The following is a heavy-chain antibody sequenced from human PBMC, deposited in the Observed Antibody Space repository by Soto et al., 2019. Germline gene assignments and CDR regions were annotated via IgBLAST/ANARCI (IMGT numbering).Heavy chain of an antibody. CDR3: ARSPKGLGNFDY. CDR2: IYYSGST. V-gene: IGHV4-39*01. J-gene: IGHJ4*02. Sequence: PSETLSLTCTVSGGSISSSSYYWGWIRQPPGKGLEWIGSIYYSGSTYYNPSLKSRVTISVDTSKNQFSLKVSSVTAADTAVYYCARSPKGLGNFDYWGQGTLVTVSS. CDR1: GGSISSSSYY. D-gene: IGHD3-10*01.